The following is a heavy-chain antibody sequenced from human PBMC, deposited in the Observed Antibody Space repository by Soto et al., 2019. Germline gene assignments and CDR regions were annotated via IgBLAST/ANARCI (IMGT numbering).Heavy chain of an antibody. CDR3: ARFPQTAIVGAAYFDY. CDR2: IIPILGIA. Sequence: QVQLVQSGAEVKKPGSSVKVSCKASGGTFSSYIISWVRQAPGQGLEWMGRIIPILGIANYAQKFQGRVTITADKSTSPRYMEPSSLGSEDPAVYYCARFPQTAIVGAAYFDYWGQGTLVTVSS. CDR1: GGTFSSYI. J-gene: IGHJ4*02. D-gene: IGHD1-26*01. V-gene: IGHV1-69*02.